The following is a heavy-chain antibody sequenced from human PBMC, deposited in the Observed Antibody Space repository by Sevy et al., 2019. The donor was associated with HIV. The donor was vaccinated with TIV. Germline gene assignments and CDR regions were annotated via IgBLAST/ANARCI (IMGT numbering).Heavy chain of an antibody. CDR3: ARDDGGSRGSYYYYGMDV. J-gene: IGHJ6*02. V-gene: IGHV4-39*01. CDR2: IYYSGSP. CDR1: GGSISSSSYY. Sequence: SETLSLTCTVSGGSISSSSYYWGWIRQPPGKGLEWIGSIYYSGSPYYNPSLKSRVTISVDTSKNQFSLKLSSVTAADTAVYYCARDDGGSRGSYYYYGMDVWGQGTTVTVSS. D-gene: IGHD2-15*01.